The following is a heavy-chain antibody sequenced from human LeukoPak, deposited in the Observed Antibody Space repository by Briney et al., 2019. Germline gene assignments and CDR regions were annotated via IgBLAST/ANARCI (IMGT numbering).Heavy chain of an antibody. CDR2: IKSKTDGGTT. CDR3: TTAEYYDFWSGYYPDFDY. Sequence: KPGGSLRLSCAASGFTFSNAWMSWVRQAPGKGLEWVGRIKSKTDGGTTDYAAPVKGRFTISRDDSKSTLYLQMNSLKTEDTAVYYCTTAEYYDFWSGYYPDFDYWGQGTLVTVSS. D-gene: IGHD3-3*01. J-gene: IGHJ4*02. V-gene: IGHV3-15*01. CDR1: GFTFSNAW.